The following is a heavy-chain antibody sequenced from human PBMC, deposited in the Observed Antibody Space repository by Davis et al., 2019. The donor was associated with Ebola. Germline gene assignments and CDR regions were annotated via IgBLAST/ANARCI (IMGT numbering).Heavy chain of an antibody. CDR1: GFTISDFW. CDR2: VDGYGTTR. J-gene: IGHJ4*02. Sequence: PAGSLRLSCVATGFTISDFWMNWARQAPGKGLEWVASVDGYGTTRHYADSVRGRFTVSRDNAQNLVFLQMSSLRADDTAVYFCTKDFNWNPFDSWGQGTRVTVSS. D-gene: IGHD1-1*01. CDR3: TKDFNWNPFDS. V-gene: IGHV3-7*03.